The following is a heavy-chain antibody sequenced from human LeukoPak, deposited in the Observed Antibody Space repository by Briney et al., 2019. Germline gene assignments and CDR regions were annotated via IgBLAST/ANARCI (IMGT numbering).Heavy chain of an antibody. Sequence: PGGSLRLSCAASGFTFSSYAMSWVRQAPGKGLEWVSAVSGSGGSTYYADSVKGRFTISRDNSKNTLYLQMNSLRAEDTAVYYCAKVGGLEYSSSSPKGGPLNWFDPWGQGTLVTVSS. CDR3: AKVGGLEYSSSSPKGGPLNWFDP. D-gene: IGHD6-6*01. J-gene: IGHJ5*02. V-gene: IGHV3-23*01. CDR2: VSGSGGST. CDR1: GFTFSSYA.